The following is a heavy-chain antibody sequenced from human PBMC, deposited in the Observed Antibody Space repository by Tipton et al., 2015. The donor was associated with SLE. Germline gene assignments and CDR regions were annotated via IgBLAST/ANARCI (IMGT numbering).Heavy chain of an antibody. J-gene: IGHJ3*02. V-gene: IGHV4-59*11. CDR1: GGSMSYHY. CDR2: IYYSGST. Sequence: TLSLTCPVSGGSMSYHYWSWIRQPPGRGLEWIGYIYYSGSTNYNPSLKSRVTISVDTSKNQFSLKLSSVTAADTAVYYCARAEGSWDAFDIWGQGTMVTVSS. CDR3: ARAEGSWDAFDI. D-gene: IGHD2-15*01.